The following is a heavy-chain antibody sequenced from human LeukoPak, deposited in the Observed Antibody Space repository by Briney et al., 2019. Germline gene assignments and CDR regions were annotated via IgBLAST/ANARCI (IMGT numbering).Heavy chain of an antibody. CDR1: GGSISSSNW. J-gene: IGHJ4*02. CDR2: INHSGST. Sequence: SETLSLTCAVSGGSISSSNWWSWVRQPPGKGLEWIGEINHSGSTNYNPSLKSRVTISVDTSKNQFSLKLSSVTAADTAVYYCARSPYYDSSGYYWYLDYWGQGTLVTVSS. CDR3: ARSPYYDSSGYYWYLDY. D-gene: IGHD3-22*01. V-gene: IGHV4-4*02.